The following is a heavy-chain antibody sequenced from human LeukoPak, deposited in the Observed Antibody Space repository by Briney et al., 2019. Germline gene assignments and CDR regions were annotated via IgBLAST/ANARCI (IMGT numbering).Heavy chain of an antibody. D-gene: IGHD6-13*01. CDR2: IYSGGST. Sequence: PGGSLRLSCAASGFTVSSNYMSWVRQAPGKGLEWVSVIYSGGSTYYADSVRGRFTISRDNSKNTLYLQMNSRRAEDTAVYYCAKDRPTVYSSSWLHFLDSWGQGTLVTVSS. CDR3: AKDRPTVYSSSWLHFLDS. V-gene: IGHV3-53*05. CDR1: GFTVSSNY. J-gene: IGHJ4*02.